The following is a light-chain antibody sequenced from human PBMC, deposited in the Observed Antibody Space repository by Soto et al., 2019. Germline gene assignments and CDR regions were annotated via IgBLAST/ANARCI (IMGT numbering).Light chain of an antibody. CDR1: SSNIGNNY. CDR3: ATWHSSLSAYV. Sequence: QSVLTQPPSVSAAPGQKVTISCSGSSSNIGNNYVSWYQQLPGTAPKLLIYDNNKRPSGIPDRFSGSKSGTSATLGITGLQTGDEADYYCATWHSSLSAYVFGTGTKLTVL. V-gene: IGLV1-51*01. CDR2: DNN. J-gene: IGLJ1*01.